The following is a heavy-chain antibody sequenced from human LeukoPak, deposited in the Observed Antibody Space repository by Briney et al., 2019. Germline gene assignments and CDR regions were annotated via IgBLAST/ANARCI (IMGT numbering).Heavy chain of an antibody. CDR3: ARGGFVVVVAATDDAFDI. D-gene: IGHD2-15*01. V-gene: IGHV7-4-1*02. CDR1: GYTFTSYA. CDR2: INTKTGNP. Sequence: ASVKVSCKASGYTFTSYAMNWVRQAPGQGLEGMGWINTKTGNPTYAQGFTGRLVFSLDTSVSPAYLQISSLKAEETAVYYCARGGFVVVVAATDDAFDIWGQGTMVTVSS. J-gene: IGHJ3*02.